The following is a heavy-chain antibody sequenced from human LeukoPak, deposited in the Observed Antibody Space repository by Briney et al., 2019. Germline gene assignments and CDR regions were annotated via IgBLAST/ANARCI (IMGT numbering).Heavy chain of an antibody. CDR1: GFTFSSYG. Sequence: PGGSLRLSCAASGFTFSSYGMHWVRQAPGKGLEWVAVISYDGSNKYYADSVKGRFTISRDNSKNTLCLQMNSLRAEDTAVYYCAKPNTYYYDSSGYYYFDYWGQGTLVTVSS. CDR2: ISYDGSNK. V-gene: IGHV3-30*18. CDR3: AKPNTYYYDSSGYYYFDY. D-gene: IGHD3-22*01. J-gene: IGHJ4*02.